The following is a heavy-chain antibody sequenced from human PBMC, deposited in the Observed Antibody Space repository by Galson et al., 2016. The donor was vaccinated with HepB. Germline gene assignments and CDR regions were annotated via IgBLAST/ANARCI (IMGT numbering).Heavy chain of an antibody. Sequence: CAISGDSVSSNSAAWNWIRQPPSRGLEWLGRTYYKSKWYNDYAVSVKSPIIINPDTSKNQFSLQLNSVTPEDTAVYYCARGPSSSWARRSSYFDYWGQGTLVTVSS. CDR2: TYYKSKWYN. CDR1: GDSVSSNSAA. J-gene: IGHJ4*02. CDR3: ARGPSSSWARRSSYFDY. D-gene: IGHD6-13*01. V-gene: IGHV6-1*01.